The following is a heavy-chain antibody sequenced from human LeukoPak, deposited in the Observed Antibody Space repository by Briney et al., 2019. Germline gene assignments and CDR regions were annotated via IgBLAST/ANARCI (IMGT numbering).Heavy chain of an antibody. CDR2: INPNSGGT. D-gene: IGHD1-26*01. V-gene: IGHV1-2*02. CDR3: ARVSSIVGATEIRQYFQH. CDR1: GYTFTGYY. J-gene: IGHJ1*01. Sequence: ASVKVSCKASGYTFTGYYMHWVRQAPGQGLEWMGWINPNSGGTNYAQKFQGRVTMTRDTSISTAYMELSRLRSEDTAVYYCARVSSIVGATEIRQYFQHWGQGTLVTVSS.